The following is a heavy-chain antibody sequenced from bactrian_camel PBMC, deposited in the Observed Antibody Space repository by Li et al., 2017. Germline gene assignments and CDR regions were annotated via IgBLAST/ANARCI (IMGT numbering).Heavy chain of an antibody. V-gene: IGHV3S53*01. CDR2: VDYDGTT. CDR1: GYTYSTYS. CDR3: VGEPVNSHFEY. D-gene: IGHD1*01. Sequence: HVQLVESGGGSVQAGGSMRLSCVVSGYTYSTYSMGWFRQAPGKEREGIAYVDYDGTTVYDASVKGRFTISRDKPKNTVYLEMNTLKPEDTAVYYCVGEPVNSHFEYWGQGTQVTVS. J-gene: IGHJ4*01.